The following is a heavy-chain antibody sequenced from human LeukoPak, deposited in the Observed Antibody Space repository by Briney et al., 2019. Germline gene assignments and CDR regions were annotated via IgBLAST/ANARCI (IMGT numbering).Heavy chain of an antibody. Sequence: SQTLSLTCTVSGGSISSGGYYWSWIRQHPGKGLEWIGYIYYSGSTYYNPSLKSRVTISVDTSKNQFSLKLSSVTAADTAVYYCARCLGELSLTRWFDPWGQGTLVTVSS. CDR3: ARCLGELSLTRWFDP. CDR2: IYYSGST. CDR1: GGSISSGGYY. V-gene: IGHV4-31*03. D-gene: IGHD3-16*02. J-gene: IGHJ5*02.